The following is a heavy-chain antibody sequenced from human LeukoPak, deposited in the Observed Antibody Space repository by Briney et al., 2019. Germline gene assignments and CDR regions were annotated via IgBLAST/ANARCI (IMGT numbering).Heavy chain of an antibody. J-gene: IGHJ6*03. CDR1: GGSISSYY. V-gene: IGHV4-34*01. CDR2: INHSGST. Sequence: PSETLSLTCTVSGGSISSYYWSWIRQPPGKGLEWIGEINHSGSTNYNPSLKSRVTMSVDTSKNQFSLKLSSVTAADTAVYYCARGEAYVPAAGKTSYMDVWGKGTTVTVSS. CDR3: ARGEAYVPAAGKTSYMDV. D-gene: IGHD2-2*01.